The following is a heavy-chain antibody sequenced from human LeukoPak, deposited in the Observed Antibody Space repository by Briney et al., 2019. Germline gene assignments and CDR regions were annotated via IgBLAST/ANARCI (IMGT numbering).Heavy chain of an antibody. J-gene: IGHJ4*02. CDR3: ARAGSGYSYGYVGPLDY. CDR2: VIPIFGTA. V-gene: IGHV1-69*05. D-gene: IGHD5-18*01. CDR1: GGTFSSYA. Sequence: SVKVSCKASGGTFSSYAISWVRQAPGRGLEWMGGVIPIFGTANYAQKFQGRVTITTDESTSTAYMELSSLGSEDTAVYYCARAGSGYSYGYVGPLDYWGQGTLVTVSS.